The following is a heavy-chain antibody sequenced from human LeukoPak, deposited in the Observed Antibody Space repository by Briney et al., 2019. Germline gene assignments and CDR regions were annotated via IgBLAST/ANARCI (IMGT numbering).Heavy chain of an antibody. V-gene: IGHV3-21*01. CDR1: GFTFSSYS. Sequence: GGSLRLSCAASGFTFSSYSMNWVRQAPGEGLEWVSSISSSSSYIYYADSVKGRFTISRDNAKNSLYLQMHSLRAEDTAVYYCAREGYCSGGSCYSGGHYYGMDVWGQGTTGTVSS. CDR3: AREGYCSGGSCYSGGHYYGMDV. J-gene: IGHJ6*02. CDR2: ISSSSSYI. D-gene: IGHD2-15*01.